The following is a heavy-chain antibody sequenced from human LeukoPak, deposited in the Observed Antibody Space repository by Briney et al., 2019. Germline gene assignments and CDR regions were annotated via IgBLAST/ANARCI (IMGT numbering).Heavy chain of an antibody. D-gene: IGHD6-19*01. J-gene: IGHJ3*02. CDR3: AKDRASGSGWYFDGFDM. CDR1: GLTFNRYG. V-gene: IGHV3-30*18. CDR2: IAYDGNNK. Sequence: GGSLRLSCAASGLTFNRYGMHWVRQAPGKGLEWVAVIAYDGNNKYYGDSVKGRFTISRDNSKNTLYLQMNSLRAEDTAVYYCAKDRASGSGWYFDGFDMWGQGTMVTVSS.